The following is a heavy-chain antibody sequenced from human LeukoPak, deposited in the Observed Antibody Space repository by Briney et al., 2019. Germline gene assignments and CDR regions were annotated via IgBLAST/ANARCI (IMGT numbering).Heavy chain of an antibody. CDR3: ARDLEGGSYYYYYGMDV. D-gene: IGHD1-26*01. J-gene: IGHJ6*02. CDR1: GYTFTSYG. Sequence: ATVKVSCKASGYTFTSYGISWVRQAPGQGLEWMGWISAYNGNTNYAQKLQGRVTMTTDTSTSTAYMELRSLRSDDTAVYYCARDLEGGSYYYYYGMDVWGQGTTVTVSS. V-gene: IGHV1-18*01. CDR2: ISAYNGNT.